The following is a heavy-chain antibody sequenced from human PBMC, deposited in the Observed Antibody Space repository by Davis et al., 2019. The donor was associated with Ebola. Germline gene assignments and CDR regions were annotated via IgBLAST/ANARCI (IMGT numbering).Heavy chain of an antibody. D-gene: IGHD1-14*01. CDR1: GFTFSSYS. V-gene: IGHV3-48*01. CDR3: AKDMGSYMGIAFDS. J-gene: IGHJ3*01. CDR2: ISSSSSTI. Sequence: GGSLRLSCAASGFTFSSYSMNWVRQAPGKGLEWVSYISSSSSTIYYADSVKGRFTISRDNAKNFLYLQMNSLRAEDTAFYYCAKDMGSYMGIAFDSWGQGTMVTVSS.